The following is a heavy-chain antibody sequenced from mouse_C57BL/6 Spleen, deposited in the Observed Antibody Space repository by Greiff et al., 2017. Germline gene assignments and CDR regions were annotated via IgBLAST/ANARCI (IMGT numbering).Heavy chain of an antibody. Sequence: QVQLKESGAELVRPGTSVKVSCKASGYAFTNYLIEWVKQRPGQGLEWIGVINPGSGGTNYNEKFKGKATLTADKSSSTAYMQLSSLTSEDSAVYFCAREGVAYWGQGTLVTVSA. V-gene: IGHV1-54*01. CDR2: INPGSGGT. CDR3: AREGVAY. J-gene: IGHJ3*01. CDR1: GYAFTNYL.